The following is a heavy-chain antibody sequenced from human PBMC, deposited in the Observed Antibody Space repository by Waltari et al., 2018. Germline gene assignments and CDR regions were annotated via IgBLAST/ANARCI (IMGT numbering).Heavy chain of an antibody. J-gene: IGHJ3*02. CDR1: GGSISSSSYY. V-gene: IGHV4-39*01. D-gene: IGHD3-16*02. Sequence: QLQLQESGPGLVKPSETLSLTCTVSGGSISSSSYYWGWIRQPPGQGLEWIGSIYYSGSTYYNPSLKSRVTISVDTSKNQFSLKLSSVTAADTAVYYCARTYYDYVWGSYRQGAFDIWGQGTMVTVSS. CDR2: IYYSGST. CDR3: ARTYYDYVWGSYRQGAFDI.